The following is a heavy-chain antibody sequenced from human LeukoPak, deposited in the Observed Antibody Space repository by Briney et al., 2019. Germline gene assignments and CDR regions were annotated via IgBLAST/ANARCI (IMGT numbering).Heavy chain of an antibody. J-gene: IGHJ4*02. CDR3: AGATYYYGSGSLDY. D-gene: IGHD3-10*01. CDR1: GGSIGSYY. Sequence: SETLSLTCTVSGGSIGSYYWSWIRQPPGKGLEWIGYIYYSGSTNYNPSLKSRVTISVDTSKNQFSLKLSSVTAADTAVYYCAGATYYYGSGSLDYWGQGTLVTVSS. V-gene: IGHV4-59*01. CDR2: IYYSGST.